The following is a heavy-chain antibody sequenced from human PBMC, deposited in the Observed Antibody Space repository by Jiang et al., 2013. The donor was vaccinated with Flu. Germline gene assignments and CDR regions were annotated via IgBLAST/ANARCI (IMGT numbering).Heavy chain of an antibody. CDR2: INPNSGGT. Sequence: EWMGWINPNSGGTNYAQKFQGRVTMTRDTSISTAYMELSRLRAEDTAVYYCARRGHYGGFDYWGQGTLVTVSS. CDR3: ARRGHYGGFDY. D-gene: IGHD4-23*01. V-gene: IGHV1-2*02. J-gene: IGHJ4*02.